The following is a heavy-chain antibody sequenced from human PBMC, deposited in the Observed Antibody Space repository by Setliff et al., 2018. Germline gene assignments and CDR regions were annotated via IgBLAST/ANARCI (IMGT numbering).Heavy chain of an antibody. CDR1: GYTFTDYY. D-gene: IGHD3-3*01. V-gene: IGHV1-2*06. CDR3: ARVLVGYDFWSGYYQTMPHFDY. J-gene: IGHJ4*02. Sequence: ASVKVSCKASGYTFTDYYIHWVRQAPGQGLEWMGRINPDSGGTNYAQKFQGRVTMTRDTSITAAYMELSRLRSDDSAVYYCARVLVGYDFWSGYYQTMPHFDYWGQGTLVTVSS. CDR2: INPDSGGT.